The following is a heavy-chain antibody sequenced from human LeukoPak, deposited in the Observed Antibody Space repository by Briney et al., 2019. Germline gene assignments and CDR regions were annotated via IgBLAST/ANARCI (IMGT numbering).Heavy chain of an antibody. J-gene: IGHJ4*02. Sequence: GASVKVSCKASGYTFTGYYMHWVRQAPGQGLEWMGWINPNSGGTNYAQKFQGRVTMTRDTSISTAYMELSRLRSDDTAAYYCAREIAAAGTGNYFDYWGQGTLVTVSS. CDR3: AREIAAAGTGNYFDY. V-gene: IGHV1-2*02. D-gene: IGHD6-13*01. CDR2: INPNSGGT. CDR1: GYTFTGYY.